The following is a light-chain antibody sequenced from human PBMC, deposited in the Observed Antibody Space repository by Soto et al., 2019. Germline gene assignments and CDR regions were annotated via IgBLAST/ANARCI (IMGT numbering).Light chain of an antibody. CDR3: QQYGSSPGT. J-gene: IGKJ1*01. CDR1: QSVSSSY. V-gene: IGKV3-20*01. Sequence: EIVLTQSPGTLSLSPGERATLSCRASQSVSSSYLAWYQQKPGQAPRLLLYGASSRATCIPDRFSGSGSGTDFTLTISRLEPEDFALYHCQQYGSSPGTFGQGTKVEIK. CDR2: GAS.